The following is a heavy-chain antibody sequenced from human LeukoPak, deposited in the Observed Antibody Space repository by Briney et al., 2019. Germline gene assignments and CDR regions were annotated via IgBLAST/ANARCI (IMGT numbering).Heavy chain of an antibody. V-gene: IGHV4-34*01. Sequence: SETLSLTCAVYGGSFSGYYWSWIRQPPGKGLEWIGEINHSGSTNYNPSLKSRVTISVDTSKNQFSLRLTSVTAADTAVYYCARTRYYYNSRSYGAPYYFDYWGQGTLVTVSS. CDR2: INHSGST. J-gene: IGHJ4*02. CDR1: GGSFSGYY. CDR3: ARTRYYYNSRSYGAPYYFDY. D-gene: IGHD3-10*01.